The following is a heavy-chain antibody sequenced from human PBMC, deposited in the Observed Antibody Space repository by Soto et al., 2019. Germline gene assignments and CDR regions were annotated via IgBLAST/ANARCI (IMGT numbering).Heavy chain of an antibody. J-gene: IGHJ3*02. CDR3: ARDPYYSSGRYFDPDAFDI. CDR2: ISPHNDRT. D-gene: IGHD6-19*01. Sequence: ASVKVSCKASGYNFTSYGISWVRQAPGQGLEWMGWISPHNDRTKYARRFQDRVTMTTETPTSTVYMELGSLRSDDTAVYYCARDPYYSSGRYFDPDAFDIWGQRTAVTVPS. CDR1: GYNFTSYG. V-gene: IGHV1-18*01.